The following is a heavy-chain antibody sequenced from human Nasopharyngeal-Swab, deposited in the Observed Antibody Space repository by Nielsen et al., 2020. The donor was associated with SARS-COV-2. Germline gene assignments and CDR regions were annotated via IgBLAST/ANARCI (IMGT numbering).Heavy chain of an antibody. CDR2: ISGRGGSA. CDR1: GFTFSSYA. D-gene: IGHD6-19*01. J-gene: IGHJ4*02. Sequence: GGSLRLSCAPSGFTFSSYATSWVRQAPGKGLEWVSAISGRGGSAYYADSVKCRFTISRDNSKNTLYLQMNSLRSEDTAVYYCASERNSRAVAGTFDYWGQGTLVTVSS. CDR3: ASERNSRAVAGTFDY. V-gene: IGHV3-23*01.